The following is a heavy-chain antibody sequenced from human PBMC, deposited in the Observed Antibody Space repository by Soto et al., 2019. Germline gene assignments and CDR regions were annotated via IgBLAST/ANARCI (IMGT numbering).Heavy chain of an antibody. Sequence: GGSLRLSCAASGFTFSSYGMHWVRQAPGKGLEWVAVISYDGSNKYCADSVKGRFTISRDNSKNTLYLQMNSLRAEDTAVYYCAKDQRVGVIRYGLPDYWGQGTLVTVSS. CDR1: GFTFSSYG. CDR2: ISYDGSNK. V-gene: IGHV3-30*18. J-gene: IGHJ4*02. CDR3: AKDQRVGVIRYGLPDY. D-gene: IGHD3-10*01.